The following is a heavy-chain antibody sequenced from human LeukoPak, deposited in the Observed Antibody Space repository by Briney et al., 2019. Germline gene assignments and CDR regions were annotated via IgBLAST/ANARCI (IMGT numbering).Heavy chain of an antibody. V-gene: IGHV3-20*03. CDR1: VFTLSSNS. Sequence: GGCLRLSPAVSVFTLSSNSMSWGRPAPGKGGWCVSGIYWNGGSTGYADSAKGRFTSSRDNAKNSLYLQMSSLRGEDMALYYCARRQYGDGYSYFDYWGQGTLVTVSS. CDR3: ARRQYGDGYSYFDY. CDR2: IYWNGGST. D-gene: IGHD5-24*01. J-gene: IGHJ4*02.